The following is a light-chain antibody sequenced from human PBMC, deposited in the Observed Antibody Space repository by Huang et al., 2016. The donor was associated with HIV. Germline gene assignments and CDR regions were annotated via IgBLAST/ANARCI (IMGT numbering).Light chain of an antibody. Sequence: DIQMTQSPSSRSASVGDRVTITCQASQDISNYLNWYQQKPGKGPKLLIYDASNLETGVPSRFSGSGSGTDFTFTISSLQPEDIATYYCQQYDNLPSITFGQGTRLEIK. J-gene: IGKJ5*01. V-gene: IGKV1-33*01. CDR2: DAS. CDR1: QDISNY. CDR3: QQYDNLPSIT.